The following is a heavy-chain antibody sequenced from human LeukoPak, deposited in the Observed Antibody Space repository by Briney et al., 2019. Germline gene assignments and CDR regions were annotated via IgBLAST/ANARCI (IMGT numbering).Heavy chain of an antibody. V-gene: IGHV3-23*01. D-gene: IGHD3-22*01. CDR3: AKERDSRGYFDY. Sequence: GGSLRLSCAASGFTFSTYAMTWVRQAPGKGLEWVSAISSSGGSTYYADSVKGRFTISRDNSKNTLYLQMNSLRAEDTAVYYCAKERDSRGYFDYWGQGTLVTVSS. CDR1: GFTFSTYA. CDR2: ISSSGGST. J-gene: IGHJ4*02.